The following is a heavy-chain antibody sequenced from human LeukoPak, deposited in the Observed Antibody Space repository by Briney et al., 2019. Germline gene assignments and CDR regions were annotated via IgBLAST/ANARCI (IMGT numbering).Heavy chain of an antibody. J-gene: IGHJ4*02. CDR1: GFTFSSYA. V-gene: IGHV3-30*04. CDR2: ISYDGSNK. CDR3: ARPPPPIAAAGTYFDY. D-gene: IGHD6-13*01. Sequence: GGSLRLSYAASGFTFSSYAMHWVRQAPGKGLGWVAVISYDGSNKYYADSVKGRFTISRDNSKNTLYLQMNSLRAEDTAVYYCARPPPPIAAAGTYFDYWGQGTLVTVSS.